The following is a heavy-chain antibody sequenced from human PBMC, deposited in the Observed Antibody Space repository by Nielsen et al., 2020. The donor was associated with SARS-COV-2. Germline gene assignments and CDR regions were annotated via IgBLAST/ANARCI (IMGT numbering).Heavy chain of an antibody. D-gene: IGHD3-10*01. CDR1: GYSFTSYW. CDR2: IDPTDSYT. V-gene: IGHV5-10-1*04. J-gene: IGHJ6*02. CDR3: AREGRDDSGTERRGMDV. Sequence: GESLKISCKGSGYSFTSYWITWVRQMPGKGLEWMGNIDPTDSYTNFSPSFQGQVTISADESTSTTYLQWRSLKASDTAIYYCAREGRDDSGTERRGMDVWGRGTTVTVSS.